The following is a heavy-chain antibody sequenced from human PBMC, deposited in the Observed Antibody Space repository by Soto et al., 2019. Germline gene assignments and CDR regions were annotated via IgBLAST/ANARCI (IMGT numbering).Heavy chain of an antibody. V-gene: IGHV1-69*06. Sequence: GASVKVSCKASGGSFSTLGINWVRQAPGQGLEWMGGIIPLFGKARYAETSQGRVTITADTSTGTAYMEVSSLRSDDTAVFYCATAHNSGWYFFDYWGPGTLVTVYS. J-gene: IGHJ4*02. D-gene: IGHD6-19*01. CDR2: IIPLFGKA. CDR1: GGSFSTLG. CDR3: ATAHNSGWYFFDY.